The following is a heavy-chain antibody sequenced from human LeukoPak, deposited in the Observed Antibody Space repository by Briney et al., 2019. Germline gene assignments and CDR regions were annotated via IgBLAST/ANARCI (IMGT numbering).Heavy chain of an antibody. D-gene: IGHD3-3*01. Sequence: SETLPLTCAVYGGPFSGYYWSWIRQSPGKGLEWIGEINHSGRTNYNPSLKSRVTISVDTSKNQFSLKLSSVTAADTAVYYCARGRASYDFWSGYLFDYWGQGTLVTVSS. J-gene: IGHJ4*02. CDR1: GGPFSGYY. CDR3: ARGRASYDFWSGYLFDY. CDR2: INHSGRT. V-gene: IGHV4-34*01.